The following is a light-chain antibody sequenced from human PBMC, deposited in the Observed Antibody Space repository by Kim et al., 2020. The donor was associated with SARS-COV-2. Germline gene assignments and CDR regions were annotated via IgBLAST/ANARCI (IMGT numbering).Light chain of an antibody. CDR3: GTWDSSLGGFYV. Sequence: YVSWYQQLPGTAPKLLIYDNNKRPSGIPDRFSGSKSDTSATLGITGLQTGDEADYYCGTWDSSLGGFYVFGSGTKVTVL. CDR2: DNN. CDR1: Y. V-gene: IGLV1-51*01. J-gene: IGLJ1*01.